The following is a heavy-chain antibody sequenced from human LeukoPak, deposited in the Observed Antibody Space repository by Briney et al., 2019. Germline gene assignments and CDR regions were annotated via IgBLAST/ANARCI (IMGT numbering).Heavy chain of an antibody. CDR1: GFTFGDYA. V-gene: IGHV3-15*01. CDR2: MNSKTDGGTT. Sequence: GGSLRLSCTASGFTFGDYAMSWVRQAPGKGLEWVGRMNSKTDGGTTDYAAPVKGRFTVSRDDSKNTLYLQMNSLKTEDTAVYYCTTDAATIAAAGTGPYWGQGTLVTVSS. J-gene: IGHJ4*02. D-gene: IGHD6-13*01. CDR3: TTDAATIAAAGTGPY.